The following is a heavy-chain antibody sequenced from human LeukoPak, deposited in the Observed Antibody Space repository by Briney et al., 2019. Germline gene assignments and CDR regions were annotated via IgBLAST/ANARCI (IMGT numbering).Heavy chain of an antibody. CDR1: GYTFSGYY. CDR2: INPHSGDI. CDR3: ARVPLGYSYGYVYFDY. D-gene: IGHD5-18*01. Sequence: ASVKVSCKTSGYTFSGYYMHWVRQAPGQGLEWMGWINPHSGDIKYAQKFQGRVTMTRDTSISTAYMELSRLRSDDTAVYYCARVPLGYSYGYVYFDYWGQEPWSPSPQ. V-gene: IGHV1-2*02. J-gene: IGHJ4*01.